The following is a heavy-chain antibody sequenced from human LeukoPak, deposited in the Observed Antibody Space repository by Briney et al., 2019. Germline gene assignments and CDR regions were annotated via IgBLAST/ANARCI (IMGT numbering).Heavy chain of an antibody. D-gene: IGHD3-16*02. CDR1: GYTFTGYY. J-gene: IGHJ4*02. CDR3: ARDGDYVWGSYRRKVGFDY. CDR2: INPNSGGT. Sequence: ASVKVSCKASGYTFTGYYMHWVRQAPGQGLEWMGWINPNSGGTNYAQKFQGRVTMTRDTSISTAYMELSRLRSDDTAVYYCARDGDYVWGSYRRKVGFDYWGQGTLVTVSS. V-gene: IGHV1-2*02.